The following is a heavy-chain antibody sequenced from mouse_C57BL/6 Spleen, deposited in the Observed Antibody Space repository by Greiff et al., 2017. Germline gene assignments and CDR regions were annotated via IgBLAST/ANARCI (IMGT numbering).Heavy chain of an antibody. CDR3: ARGYYGSSPFDY. J-gene: IGHJ2*01. CDR2: INPNNGGT. V-gene: IGHV1-26*01. Sequence: EVKLQQSGPELVKPGASVKISCKASGYTFTDYYMNWVKQSHGKSLEWIGDINPNNGGTSYNQKFKGKATLTVDKSSSTAYMELRSLTSEDSAVYYCARGYYGSSPFDYWGQGTTLTVSS. D-gene: IGHD1-1*01. CDR1: GYTFTDYY.